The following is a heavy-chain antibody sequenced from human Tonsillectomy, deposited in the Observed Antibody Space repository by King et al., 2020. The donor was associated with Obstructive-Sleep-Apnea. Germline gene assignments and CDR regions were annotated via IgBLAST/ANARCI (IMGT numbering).Heavy chain of an antibody. J-gene: IGHJ4*02. Sequence: PLQESGPGLVKPSETLSLTCTVSGGSMSSYYWSWIRQPPGKGLEWIAYIYYSGSTNYNPSLKSRVTISIDTSKNQFSLKLSSVTAADTAVYYCARHGTWSGNKYYFDYWGQGALVTVSS. CDR3: ARHGTWSGNKYYFDY. CDR1: GGSMSSYY. D-gene: IGHD1-7*01. CDR2: IYYSGST. V-gene: IGHV4-59*08.